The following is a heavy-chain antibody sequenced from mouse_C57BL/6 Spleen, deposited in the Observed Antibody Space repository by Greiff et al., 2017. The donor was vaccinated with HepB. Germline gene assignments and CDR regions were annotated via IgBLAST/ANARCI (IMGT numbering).Heavy chain of an antibody. CDR1: GYSFTDYN. CDR3: ARGRLGNYDSDWYFDV. CDR2: INPNYGTT. D-gene: IGHD2-4*01. V-gene: IGHV1-39*01. Sequence: EVQLQQSGPELVKPGASVKISCKASGYSFTDYNMNWVKQSNGKSLEWIGVINPNYGTTSYNQKFKGKAYMQLNSLTSEDSAVYYCARGRLGNYDSDWYFDVWGTGTTVTVSS. J-gene: IGHJ1*03.